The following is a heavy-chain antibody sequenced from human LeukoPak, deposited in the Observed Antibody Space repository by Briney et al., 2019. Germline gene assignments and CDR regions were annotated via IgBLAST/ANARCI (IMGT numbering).Heavy chain of an antibody. D-gene: IGHD1-14*01. CDR2: IYSGGST. CDR1: GFSVSNTY. J-gene: IGHJ4*02. V-gene: IGHV3-53*01. Sequence: GGSLILSCAASGFSVSNTYMSWVRQAPGKGLEWVSIIYSGGSTYYADSVKGRFTISRDNSQNTLYLQMNSLRAEDTAVYYCARDPAAGRLRDWGQGTLVTVSS. CDR3: ARDPAAGRLRD.